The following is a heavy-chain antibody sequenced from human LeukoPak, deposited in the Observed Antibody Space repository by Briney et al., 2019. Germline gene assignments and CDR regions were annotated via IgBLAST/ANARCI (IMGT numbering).Heavy chain of an antibody. J-gene: IGHJ4*02. CDR2: ISGSGIGT. CDR3: AKDRGYDSSGYFED. V-gene: IGHV3-23*01. CDR1: GFTFNTYA. Sequence: GGSLRLSCAASGFTFNTYAMIWVRQAPGKGLEWVSLISGSGIGTYYADSVKGRFTISRDNSKNTLYLQMNSLRAEDTAVYYCAKDRGYDSSGYFEDWGQGTLVTVSS. D-gene: IGHD3-22*01.